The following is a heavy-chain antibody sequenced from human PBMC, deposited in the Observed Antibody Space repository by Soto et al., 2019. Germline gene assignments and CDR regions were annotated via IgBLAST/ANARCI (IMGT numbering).Heavy chain of an antibody. D-gene: IGHD6-13*01. CDR1: GYTFSNYA. CDR3: SRSREDSWTHNWLDT. CDR2: INAGNGNT. Sequence: ASVKVSCKASGYTFSNYAIHWVRQAPGQRLEWMGWINAGNGNTQYSKKFQGRVTITRDTSASTAYMELSSLRSEDTAVYYCSRSREDSWTHNWLDTWGQGTLVTVSS. V-gene: IGHV1-3*01. J-gene: IGHJ5*02.